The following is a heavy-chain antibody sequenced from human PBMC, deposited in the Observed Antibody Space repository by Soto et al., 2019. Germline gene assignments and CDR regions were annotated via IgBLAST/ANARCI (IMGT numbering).Heavy chain of an antibody. CDR2: IDWDDDK. Sequence: SGPTLVNPTQTLTLTCTFSGFSLSTSGMCVSWIRQPPGKALEWLALIDWDDDKYYSTSLRTRLTISKDTSKNQVVLTMTNMDPVDTATYYCARVRMYSSGWYGFDPWGQGTLVTVSS. CDR1: GFSLSTSGMC. D-gene: IGHD6-19*01. J-gene: IGHJ5*02. V-gene: IGHV2-70*01. CDR3: ARVRMYSSGWYGFDP.